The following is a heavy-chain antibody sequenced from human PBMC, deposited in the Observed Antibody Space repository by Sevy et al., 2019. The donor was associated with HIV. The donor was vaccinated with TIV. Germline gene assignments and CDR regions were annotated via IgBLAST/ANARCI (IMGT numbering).Heavy chain of an antibody. CDR3: ARWHDFWSGYYTGYYYGMDV. V-gene: IGHV4-31*03. CDR2: TYYSGTT. D-gene: IGHD3-3*01. CDR1: GGSISSGGYY. Sequence: SETLSLTCTVSGGSISSGGYYWTWIRQHPGKGLEGMGYTYYSGTTYYNPSLKTRWTISVDTSKTQFSLNLSSVTAADTAVYYCARWHDFWSGYYTGYYYGMDVWGQGTTVTVSS. J-gene: IGHJ6*02.